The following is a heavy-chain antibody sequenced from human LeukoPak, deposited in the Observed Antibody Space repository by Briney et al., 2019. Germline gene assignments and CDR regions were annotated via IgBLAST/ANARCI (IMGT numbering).Heavy chain of an antibody. D-gene: IGHD3-22*01. CDR1: GFTFSSYA. CDR3: AKDGGGYYPSYYYYMDV. J-gene: IGHJ6*03. V-gene: IGHV3-48*04. CDR2: IGSAI. Sequence: PGGSLRLSCAASGFTFSSYAMHWVRQAPGKGLEWISYIGSAIYYADSVKGRFTISRDNTKNSLYLQMNSLRAEDTAVYYCAKDGGGYYPSYYYYMDVWGKGTTVTISS.